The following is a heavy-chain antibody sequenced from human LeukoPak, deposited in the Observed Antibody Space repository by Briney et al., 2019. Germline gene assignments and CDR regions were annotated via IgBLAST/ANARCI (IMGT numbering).Heavy chain of an antibody. V-gene: IGHV1-46*01. CDR2: INPSGGST. J-gene: IGHJ4*02. D-gene: IGHD2-15*01. CDR3: ARDLVGDCSGGSCKGDDY. CDR1: GYTFTSYY. Sequence: ASVKVSCKASGYTFTSYYMHWVRQAPGQGLEWMGIINPSGGSTSYAQKFQGRVTMTRDMSTSTVYMELSSLRSEDTAVYYCARDLVGDCSGGSCKGDDYWGQGTLVTVSS.